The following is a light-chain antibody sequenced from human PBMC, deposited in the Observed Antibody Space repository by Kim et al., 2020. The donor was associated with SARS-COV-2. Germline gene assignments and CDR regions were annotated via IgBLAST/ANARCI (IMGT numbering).Light chain of an antibody. CDR1: SNNIGFYIY. Sequence: PGQSFTISCTGASNNIGFYIYVSWYQHHPGRAPKLIIYDVTKRPSGVPDRFSGSKSGNTASLTVSGLQSEDEADYYCCSYAGDYVIFGGGTQLTVL. CDR3: CSYAGDYVI. CDR2: DVT. J-gene: IGLJ2*01. V-gene: IGLV2-11*01.